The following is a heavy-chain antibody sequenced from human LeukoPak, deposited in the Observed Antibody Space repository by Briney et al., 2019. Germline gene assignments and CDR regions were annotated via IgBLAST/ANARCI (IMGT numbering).Heavy chain of an antibody. V-gene: IGHV3-66*01. CDR1: GFTVSSNY. CDR3: ARDLWDYYDSSGSS. Sequence: GGSLRLSCAASGFTVSSNYMSWVRRAPGNGLEWVSVIYSGGSTYYADSVKGRFTISRDNSKNTLYLQMNSLRAEDTAVYYCARDLWDYYDSSGSSWGQGTLVTVSS. D-gene: IGHD3-22*01. CDR2: IYSGGST. J-gene: IGHJ5*02.